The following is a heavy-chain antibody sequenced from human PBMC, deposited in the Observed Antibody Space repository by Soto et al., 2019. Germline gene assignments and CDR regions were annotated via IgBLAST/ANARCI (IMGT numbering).Heavy chain of an antibody. D-gene: IGHD1-1*01. CDR3: AKSGTTGTQKGYFDF. CDR2: ISGDGYGI. Sequence: EVLLLESGGGLVQPGGSPRLSCTGSGLTFKSYVMSWVRQAPEKGLEWVSGISGDGYGIYYAASVKGRFTISRDDSKNTLYLQMDSLRAEDTAVYFCAKSGTTGTQKGYFDFWGQGTLVTVSS. CDR1: GLTFKSYV. V-gene: IGHV3-23*01. J-gene: IGHJ4*02.